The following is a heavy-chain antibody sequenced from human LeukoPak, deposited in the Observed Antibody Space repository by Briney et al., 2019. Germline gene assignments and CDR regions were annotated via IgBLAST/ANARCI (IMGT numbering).Heavy chain of an antibody. CDR2: ISSSGSTI. CDR1: GFTFSDYY. J-gene: IGHJ4*02. D-gene: IGHD2-2*01. V-gene: IGHV3-11*04. Sequence: GGSLRLSCAASGFTFSDYYMSWIRQAPGKGLEWVSYISSSGSTIYYADSVKGRFTISRDNAKNSLYLQMNSLRAEDTAVYYCASYLLGYCSSTSCSYFDYWGQGTLVTVSS. CDR3: ASYLLGYCSSTSCSYFDY.